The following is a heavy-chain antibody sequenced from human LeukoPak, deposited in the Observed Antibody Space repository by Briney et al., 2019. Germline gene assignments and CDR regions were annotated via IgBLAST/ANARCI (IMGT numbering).Heavy chain of an antibody. CDR1: GFTFSSYG. J-gene: IGHJ4*02. CDR2: IWYDGSNK. CDR3: ARDFSGSHPLDY. V-gene: IGHV3-33*01. Sequence: PGGSLRLSCAASGFTFSSYGMHWVRQAPVKGLEWVAVIWYDGSNKYYADSVKGRFTISRDNSKNTLYLQMNSLRAEDTAVYNCARDFSGSHPLDYWGQGTLVTVSS. D-gene: IGHD1-26*01.